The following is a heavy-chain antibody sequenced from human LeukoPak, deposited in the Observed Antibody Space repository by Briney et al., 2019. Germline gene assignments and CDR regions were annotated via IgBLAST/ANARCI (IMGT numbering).Heavy chain of an antibody. CDR2: IYSGGST. D-gene: IGHD3-10*01. CDR1: GFTFSSYA. CDR3: ASLYGSRFDP. J-gene: IGHJ5*02. Sequence: PGGSLRLSCAASGFTFSSYAMSWVRQAPGKGLEWVSVIYSGGSTYYADSVKGRFTISRDNSKNTLYLQMNSLRAEDTAVYYCASLYGSRFDPWGQGTLVTVSS. V-gene: IGHV3-53*01.